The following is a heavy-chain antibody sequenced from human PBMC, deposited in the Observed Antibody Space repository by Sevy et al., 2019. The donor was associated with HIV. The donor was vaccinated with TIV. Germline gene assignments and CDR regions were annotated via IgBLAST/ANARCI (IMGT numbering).Heavy chain of an antibody. CDR2: IIPIFGTA. J-gene: IGHJ3*02. V-gene: IGHV1-69*13. CDR3: ARDRLYYYDSSGYYYPDAFDI. D-gene: IGHD3-22*01. CDR1: GGTFSSYA. Sequence: ASVKVSCKASGGTFSSYAISWVRQAPGQGLEWMGGIIPIFGTANYAQKFQGRVTITADDSTSTAYMELSSLRSEDTAVYYCARDRLYYYDSSGYYYPDAFDIWGQGTMVTVSS.